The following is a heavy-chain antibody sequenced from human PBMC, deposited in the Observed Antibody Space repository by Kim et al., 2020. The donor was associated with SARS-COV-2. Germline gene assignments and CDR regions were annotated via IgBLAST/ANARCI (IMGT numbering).Heavy chain of an antibody. Sequence: GGSLRLSCAASGFNFSDYYMSWIRQAPGKGLEWVSYISSSSSYTNYADSVKGRFTISRDNAKNSLYLQMNSLRAEDTAVYYCARIDYSNPDYWGQGTLVTVSS. CDR3: ARIDYSNPDY. CDR2: ISSSSSYT. J-gene: IGHJ4*02. V-gene: IGHV3-11*06. CDR1: GFNFSDYY. D-gene: IGHD4-4*01.